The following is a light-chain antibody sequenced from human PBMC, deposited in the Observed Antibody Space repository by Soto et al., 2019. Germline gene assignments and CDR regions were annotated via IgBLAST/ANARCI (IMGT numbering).Light chain of an antibody. CDR2: RAS. V-gene: IGKV3-20*01. Sequence: IVLTQSPGTLSLSPGERATLSCRASQSVNNNYLAWYQQKHGQAPRLLVYRASTRATGIPDRFSGSGSGTDFTLTISRLEPEDLAVYYCQQYCSSLTFGGGTKVE. J-gene: IGKJ4*01. CDR1: QSVNNNY. CDR3: QQYCSSLT.